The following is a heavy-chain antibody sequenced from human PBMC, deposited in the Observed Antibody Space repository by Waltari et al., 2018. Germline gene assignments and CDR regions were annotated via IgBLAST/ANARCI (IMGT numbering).Heavy chain of an antibody. CDR3: ARRVVNDYYDYGMDV. V-gene: IGHV3-48*01. CDR2: ISSSSSTI. D-gene: IGHD2-15*01. CDR1: GFTFSSSS. Sequence: EVQLVESGGGLVQPGGSLRLSCAASGFTFSSSSMNWVRQAPGKGLELVSYISSSSSTIYYADSVKGRFTISRDNAKNSLYLQMNSLRAEDTAVYYCARRVVNDYYDYGMDVWGQGTTVTVSS. J-gene: IGHJ6*02.